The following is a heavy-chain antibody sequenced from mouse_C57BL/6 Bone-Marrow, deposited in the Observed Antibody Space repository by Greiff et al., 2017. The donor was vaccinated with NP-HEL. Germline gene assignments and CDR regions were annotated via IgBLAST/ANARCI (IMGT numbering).Heavy chain of an antibody. CDR3: ARSGGQDFDY. V-gene: IGHV1-63*01. D-gene: IGHD3-3*01. J-gene: IGHJ2*01. CDR1: GYTFTNYW. CDR2: IYPGGGYT. Sequence: QVQLQQSGAELVRPGTSVKMSCKASGYTFTNYWIGWAKQRPGHGLEWIGEIYPGGGYTNYNEKFKGKATLTADKSSSTAYMQFSSLTSEDSAIYYCARSGGQDFDYWGQGTTLTVSS.